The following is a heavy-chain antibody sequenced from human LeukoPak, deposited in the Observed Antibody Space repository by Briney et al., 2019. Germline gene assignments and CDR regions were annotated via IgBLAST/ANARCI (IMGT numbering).Heavy chain of an antibody. J-gene: IGHJ4*02. Sequence: NPGGSLRLSCAASGYTFRSYSMNWVRQAPGKGLEWVSSISSSSNYIYYADSVKGRFTISRDNAKNSLYLQMNSLRAEDTAVYYCARGSLNYDFWGDYAYWGQGTLVTVSS. CDR1: GYTFRSYS. V-gene: IGHV3-21*06. D-gene: IGHD3-3*01. CDR2: ISSSSNYI. CDR3: ARGSLNYDFWGDYAY.